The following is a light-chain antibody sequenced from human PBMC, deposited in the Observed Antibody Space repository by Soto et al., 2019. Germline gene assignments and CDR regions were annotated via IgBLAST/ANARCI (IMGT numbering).Light chain of an antibody. CDR2: GAS. V-gene: IGKV3-20*01. J-gene: IGKJ1*01. CDR3: QLYGCSPPM. CDR1: QSVSGNY. Sequence: EIVLTQSPGTLSLSPGERATLSCRASQSVSGNYLACYQRKPGQTPRLLIYGASSRATDIPNLFGGRGSGSNFSLTITRLDPEEFAVYYAQLYGCSPPMFGQGTQV.